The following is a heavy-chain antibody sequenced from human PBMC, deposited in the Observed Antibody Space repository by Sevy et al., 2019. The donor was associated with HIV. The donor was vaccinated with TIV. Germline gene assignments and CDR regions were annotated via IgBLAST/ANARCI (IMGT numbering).Heavy chain of an antibody. D-gene: IGHD3-3*01. V-gene: IGHV3-23*01. Sequence: GGSLRLSCAASGFTFSGYAMNWVRQAPGKGLEWVSAISGSGGSTYYADSVKGRFTISRDNSKNTLYLQMNSLRAEDTAVYYCAKDRRFLEWLLGGGMDVWGQGTTVTVSS. CDR1: GFTFSGYA. CDR2: ISGSGGST. CDR3: AKDRRFLEWLLGGGMDV. J-gene: IGHJ6*02.